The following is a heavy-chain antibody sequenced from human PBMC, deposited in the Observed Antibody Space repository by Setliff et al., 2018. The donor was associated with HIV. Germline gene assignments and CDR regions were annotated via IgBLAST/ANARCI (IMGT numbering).Heavy chain of an antibody. J-gene: IGHJ4*01. CDR2: INPENGDT. CDR3: AREGKTALVTKYFDY. CDR1: GYIFRNHY. Sequence: ASVKVSCKASGYIFRNHYIHWVRQAPGKGLEWMAMINPENGDTINAQKFQGRITLASETSTSTVYMELSSLRSEDTAVYYCAREGKTALVTKYFDYWGHGKLVTVSS. D-gene: IGHD5-18*01. V-gene: IGHV1-46*01.